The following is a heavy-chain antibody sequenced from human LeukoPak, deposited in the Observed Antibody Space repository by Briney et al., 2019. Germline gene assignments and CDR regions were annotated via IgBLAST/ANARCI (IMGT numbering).Heavy chain of an antibody. CDR3: ARDGAFGVVTT. CDR1: GVSISSGGYS. CDR2: IYHSGST. D-gene: IGHD3-3*01. Sequence: SETLSLTCAVSGVSISSGGYSWSWIRQPPGKGLEWIGYIYHSGSTYYNPSLKSQVTISVDRSKNQFSLKLSSVTAADTAVYYCARDGAFGVVTTWGQGTLVTVSS. J-gene: IGHJ5*02. V-gene: IGHV4-30-2*01.